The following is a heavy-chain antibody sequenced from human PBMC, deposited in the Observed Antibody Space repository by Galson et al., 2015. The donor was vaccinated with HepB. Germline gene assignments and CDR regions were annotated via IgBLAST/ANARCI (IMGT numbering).Heavy chain of an antibody. CDR2: IRSKAYGGTT. CDR1: GFTFGDYA. CDR3: TLRYSGSWEAYWYFDL. D-gene: IGHD1-26*01. V-gene: IGHV3-49*04. Sequence: SLRLSCAASGFTFGDYAMSWVRQAPGKGLEWVGFIRSKAYGGTTEYAASVKGRFTISRDDSKSIAYLQMNSLKTEDTAVYYCTLRYSGSWEAYWYFDLWGRGTLVTVSS. J-gene: IGHJ2*01.